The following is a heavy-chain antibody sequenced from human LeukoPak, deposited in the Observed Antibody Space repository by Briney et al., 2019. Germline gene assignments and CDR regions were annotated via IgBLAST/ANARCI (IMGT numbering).Heavy chain of an antibody. V-gene: IGHV4-30-4*01. CDR2: IYYSGST. Sequence: PSETLSLTCTVSGGSISSGDYYWSWIRQPPGKGLEWIGYIYYSGSTYYNPSLKSRVTISVDTSKNQFSLKLSSVTAADTAVYYCARVTRLAKIQLPYRLFDYWGQGTLVTVSS. D-gene: IGHD5-18*01. J-gene: IGHJ4*02. CDR1: GGSISSGDYY. CDR3: ARVTRLAKIQLPYRLFDY.